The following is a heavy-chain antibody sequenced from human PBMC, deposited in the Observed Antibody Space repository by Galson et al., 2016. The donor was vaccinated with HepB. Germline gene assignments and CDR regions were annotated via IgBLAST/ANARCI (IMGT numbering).Heavy chain of an antibody. J-gene: IGHJ6*02. CDR1: GFNFSSYG. CDR3: ARAGFYGSGIYHYYAMDV. Sequence: SLRLSCAASGFNFSSYGMHWVRQAPGKGLEWVAIVSYDGSNKYYADSVKGRFTISRDNSKNTLYLQMNSLRAEDTAVYYCARAGFYGSGIYHYYAMDVWGQGTTVTVSS. D-gene: IGHD3-10*01. CDR2: VSYDGSNK. V-gene: IGHV3-30*03.